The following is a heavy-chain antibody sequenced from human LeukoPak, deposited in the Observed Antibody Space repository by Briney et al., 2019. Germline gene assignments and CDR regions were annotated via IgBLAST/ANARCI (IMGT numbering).Heavy chain of an antibody. V-gene: IGHV3-23*01. CDR3: SKGGQSGPWYSLDC. Sequence: PGGSLRLSCAASGFPFSSYAMSWVRQAPGQGLEWVSGISAGGGDTYYADSVKGRFTISRGNFKNTLYLQMSSLRPEDTAVYLCSKGGQSGPWYSLDCWGQGTLVTVSS. CDR2: ISAGGGDT. CDR1: GFPFSSYA. D-gene: IGHD2-15*01. J-gene: IGHJ4*02.